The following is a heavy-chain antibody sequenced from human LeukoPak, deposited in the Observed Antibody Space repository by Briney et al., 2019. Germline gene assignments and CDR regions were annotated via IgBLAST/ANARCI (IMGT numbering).Heavy chain of an antibody. J-gene: IGHJ4*02. CDR1: GFTFSDYA. D-gene: IGHD6-19*01. V-gene: IGHV3-64*01. CDR2: ISSNGGSI. CDR3: ANSSGWYFFDY. Sequence: GGSLRLSCAASGFTFSDYAMHWVRQAPGKELEYVSAISSNGGSIHYANSVKGRFTISRDNSKNTLYLQMDSLRAEDMAVYYCANSSGWYFFDYWGQGTLVTVSS.